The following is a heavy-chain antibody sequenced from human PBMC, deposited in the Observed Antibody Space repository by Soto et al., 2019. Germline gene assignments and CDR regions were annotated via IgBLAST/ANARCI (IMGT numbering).Heavy chain of an antibody. CDR2: ISAYNGNT. CDR1: GYTFTSYG. V-gene: IGHV1-18*01. CDR3: ARDRYEGIFGVVSNGY. Sequence: ASVKVSCKASGYTFTSYGISWVRQAPGQGLEWMGWISAYNGNTNYAQKLQGRVTMTTDTSTSTAYMELRSLRSDDTAVYYCARDRYEGIFGVVSNGYWGQGTLVTVSS. J-gene: IGHJ4*02. D-gene: IGHD3-3*01.